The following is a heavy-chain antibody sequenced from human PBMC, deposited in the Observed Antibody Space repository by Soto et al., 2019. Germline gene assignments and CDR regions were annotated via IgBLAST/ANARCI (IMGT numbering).Heavy chain of an antibody. CDR3: ARGISDYVVVVPAALDV. D-gene: IGHD2-2*01. J-gene: IGHJ6*04. CDR1: GWTFSNCD. Sequence: GFMRLSCAGSGWTFSNCDINWVLQAPWKWLEWVSYISRSGDVIYYADCEKVRFTVSRDNAKNSLYLQMNSLRADDTALYLCARGISDYVVVVPAALDVWGKGTTVTVSS. CDR2: ISRSGDVI. V-gene: IGHV3-48*03.